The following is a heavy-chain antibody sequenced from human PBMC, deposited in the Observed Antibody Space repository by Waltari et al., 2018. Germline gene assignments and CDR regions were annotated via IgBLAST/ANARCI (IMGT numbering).Heavy chain of an antibody. CDR3: ARLEVEEVSNWYFDL. J-gene: IGHJ2*01. Sequence: QVQLQESGPGLVKPSETLSLTCSVSGGAISSHYCSWIRQPPGKGLEWIGHIDDSGRTNYKPSLKSRVTISADTSKNQVSLKLNSVTNADTAVYYCARLEVEEVSNWYFDLWGRGTLVTVSS. CDR2: IDDSGRT. V-gene: IGHV4-59*11. CDR1: GGAISSHY. D-gene: IGHD2-15*01.